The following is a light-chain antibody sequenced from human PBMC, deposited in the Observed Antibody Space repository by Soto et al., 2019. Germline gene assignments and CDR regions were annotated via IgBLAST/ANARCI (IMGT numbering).Light chain of an antibody. CDR3: AAWDDSLNGCV. V-gene: IGLV1-44*01. Sequence: QSVLTQPPSASGTPGQRVTISCSGSSSNIGTYSVSWYQHFPGTAPRLLIYSDNQRPSGVPDRFSASMSGASASLAISGLQSEDEADFYCAAWDDSLNGCVFGTGTKVTVL. CDR2: SDN. J-gene: IGLJ1*01. CDR1: SSNIGTYS.